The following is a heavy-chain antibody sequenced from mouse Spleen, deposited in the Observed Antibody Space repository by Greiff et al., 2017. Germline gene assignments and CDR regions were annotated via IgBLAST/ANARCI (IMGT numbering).Heavy chain of an antibody. CDR3: ARQEQLGRLYAMDY. CDR1: GFTFSSYA. D-gene: IGHD3-1*01. V-gene: IGHV5-9-1*01. CDR2: ISSGGSYT. J-gene: IGHJ4*01. Sequence: EVMLVESGGGLVKPGGSLKLSCAASGFTFSSYAMSWVRQTPEKRLEWVATISSGGSYTYYPDSVKGRFTISRDNAKNTLYLQMSSLRSEDTAMYYCARQEQLGRLYAMDYWGQGTSVTVSS.